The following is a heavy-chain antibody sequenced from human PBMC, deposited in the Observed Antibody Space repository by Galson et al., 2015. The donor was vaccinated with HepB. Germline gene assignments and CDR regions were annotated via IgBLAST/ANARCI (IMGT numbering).Heavy chain of an antibody. CDR3: VREGHHYYDSSGYSDY. CDR2: IYYSGST. D-gene: IGHD3-22*01. V-gene: IGHV4-30-4*01. Sequence: LSLTCTVSGGSISSGDYYWSWIRQPPGKGLEWIGYIYYSGSTYYNPSLKSRVTISVDTSKNQFSPKLSSVSAADTAVYYCVREGHHYYDSSGYSDYWGQGTLVTVSS. CDR1: GGSISSGDYY. J-gene: IGHJ4*02.